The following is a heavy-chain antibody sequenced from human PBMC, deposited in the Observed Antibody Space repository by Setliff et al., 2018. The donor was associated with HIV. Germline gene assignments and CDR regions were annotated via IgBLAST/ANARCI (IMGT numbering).Heavy chain of an antibody. V-gene: IGHV3-53*01. CDR3: ARGHYGA. D-gene: IGHD4-17*01. J-gene: IGHJ4*02. CDR1: GFTVSSVY. CDR2: IYDDGST. Sequence: GGSLRLSCAASGFTVSSVYMRWIRQAPGKGLEWVSVIYDDGSTYYADSVKGRFTVSRDESKNTLLLQMDSLRVEDMAVYYCARGHYGAWGQGTLVTVS.